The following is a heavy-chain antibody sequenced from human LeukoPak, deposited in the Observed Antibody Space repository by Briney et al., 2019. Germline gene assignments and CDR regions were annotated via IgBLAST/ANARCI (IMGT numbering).Heavy chain of an antibody. Sequence: ASVKVSCKASGYTFTSYGISWVRQAPGQGLEWMGWISAYNGNTNYAQKLQGRVTMTTDTSTSTAYMEPRSLRSDDTAVYYCAREGPFIVEGAFDIWGQGTMVTVSS. D-gene: IGHD2-15*01. CDR1: GYTFTSYG. V-gene: IGHV1-18*01. J-gene: IGHJ3*02. CDR3: AREGPFIVEGAFDI. CDR2: ISAYNGNT.